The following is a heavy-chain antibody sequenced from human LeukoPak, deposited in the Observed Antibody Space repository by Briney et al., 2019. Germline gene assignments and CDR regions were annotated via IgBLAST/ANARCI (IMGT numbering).Heavy chain of an antibody. CDR3: ARDALRFLEWLSRGFDY. CDR2: ISYDGSNK. V-gene: IGHV3-30-3*01. Sequence: AGRSLRLSCAASGFTFSSYAMHWVRQAPGKGLEWVAVISYDGSNKYYADSVKGRFTISRDNSKNTLYLQMNSLRAEDTAVYYCARDALRFLEWLSRGFDYWDQGTLVTVSS. J-gene: IGHJ4*02. D-gene: IGHD3-3*01. CDR1: GFTFSSYA.